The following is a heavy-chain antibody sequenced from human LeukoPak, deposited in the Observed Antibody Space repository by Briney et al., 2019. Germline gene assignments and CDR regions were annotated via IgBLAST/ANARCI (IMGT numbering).Heavy chain of an antibody. CDR3: ARARVLEYYGSGSYYGRYYYYGMDV. V-gene: IGHV3-53*01. Sequence: GGSLRLSCAASGFTVSSNYMSWVRQAPGKGLEWVPVIYSGGSTYYADSVKGRFTISRDNSKNTLYLQMNSLRAEDTAVYYCARARVLEYYGSGSYYGRYYYYGMDVWGQGTTVTVSS. CDR2: IYSGGST. D-gene: IGHD3-10*01. J-gene: IGHJ6*02. CDR1: GFTVSSNY.